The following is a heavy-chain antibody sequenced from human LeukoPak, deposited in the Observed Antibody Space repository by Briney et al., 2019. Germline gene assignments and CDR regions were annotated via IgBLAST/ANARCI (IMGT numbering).Heavy chain of an antibody. D-gene: IGHD2-8*01. J-gene: IGHJ4*02. V-gene: IGHV4-59*01. CDR1: GGSISSYY. Sequence: SETLSLTCTVSGGSISSYYWSWIRQPPGKGLEWIGYIYYSGRTNYNPSLKSRVTISVDTSKNQFSLKLSSVTAADTAVYYCARDGDCTNGVCYTGLWDYWGQGTLVTVSS. CDR3: ARDGDCTNGVCYTGLWDY. CDR2: IYYSGRT.